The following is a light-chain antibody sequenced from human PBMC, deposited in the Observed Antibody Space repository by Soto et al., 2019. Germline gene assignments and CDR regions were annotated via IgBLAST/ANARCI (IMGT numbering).Light chain of an antibody. CDR2: GAS. CDR1: QSVSSSY. CDR3: QQYDNSPLT. J-gene: IGKJ4*01. V-gene: IGKV3-20*01. Sequence: EIVLTQSPGTLSLSPGERATLSCRASQSVSSSYLAWYQQKPGQAPRLLFYGASSRATGIPDRFSGSGSGTDFTLTISRLEPEDFAMYYCQQYDNSPLTFGGGTKVEIK.